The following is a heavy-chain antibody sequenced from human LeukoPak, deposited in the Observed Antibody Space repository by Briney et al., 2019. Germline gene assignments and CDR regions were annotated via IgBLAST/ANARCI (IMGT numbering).Heavy chain of an antibody. CDR2: IKEDGSEK. V-gene: IGHV3-7*04. CDR1: GVPSRNYW. Sequence: PLGSPRLSPAASGVPSRNYWMNSGRHAPGKGLWRGANIKEDGSEKYTMHSAKGRFTISRDNVKNSPYMQRDTLRAEATAVYNGARDCQHLNFDHWGQGTLVTVSS. D-gene: IGHD3-3*02. CDR3: ARDCQHLNFDH. J-gene: IGHJ4*02.